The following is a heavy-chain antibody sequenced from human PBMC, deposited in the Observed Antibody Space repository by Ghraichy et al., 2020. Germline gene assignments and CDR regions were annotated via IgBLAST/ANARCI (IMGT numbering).Heavy chain of an antibody. V-gene: IGHV3-53*04. J-gene: IGHJ3*02. D-gene: IGHD1-26*01. CDR2: IYSGGST. CDR1: GFTVSSNY. Sequence: GGSLRLSCAASGFTVSSNYMSWVRQAPGKGLEWVSVIYSGGSTYYADSVKGRFTISRHNSKNTLYLQMNSLRAEDTAVYYCAMAWYSGGYYGAFDIWGQGTMVTVSS. CDR3: AMAWYSGGYYGAFDI.